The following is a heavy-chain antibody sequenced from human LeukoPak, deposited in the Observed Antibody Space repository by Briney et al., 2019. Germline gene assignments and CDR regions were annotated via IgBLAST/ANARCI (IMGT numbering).Heavy chain of an antibody. Sequence: SETLSLTCAVYGGSFRGYYWSWIRQPPGKGLEWIGEINHSGSTNYNPSLKSRVTISVDTSKNQFSLKLSSVTAADTAVYYCARVRYFDWLLSNWGQGTLVTVSS. CDR1: GGSFRGYY. CDR3: ARVRYFDWLLSN. J-gene: IGHJ4*02. D-gene: IGHD3-9*01. CDR2: INHSGST. V-gene: IGHV4-34*01.